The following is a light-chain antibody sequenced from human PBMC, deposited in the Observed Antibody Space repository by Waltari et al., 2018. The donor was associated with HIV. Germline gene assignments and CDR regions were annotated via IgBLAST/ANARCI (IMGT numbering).Light chain of an antibody. J-gene: IGLJ3*02. CDR3: CSYAGSYTLV. CDR1: SSDVGVYNY. CDR2: DVT. V-gene: IGLV2-11*02. Sequence: QSALTQPRSVSGSPGQSVTISCTGTSSDVGVYNYVSWYQQHPGTAPKLMIYDVTKRPAGVPDRFSGSKSGNTASLTIAWLHAEDEADYFCCSYAGSYTLVFGGGTKLTVL.